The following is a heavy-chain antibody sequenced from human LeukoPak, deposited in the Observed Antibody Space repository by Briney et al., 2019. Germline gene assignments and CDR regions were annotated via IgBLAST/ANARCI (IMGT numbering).Heavy chain of an antibody. Sequence: ASVKVSCKVPRYTLTKLSMYWVRQAPGKGLEWMGGFDPEAGQKIYAQKFQGRVALTEDTSTDTAYMELSSLRSEDTAVYYCARDRAMIAPDAFDIWGQGTMVTVSS. CDR1: RYTLTKLS. D-gene: IGHD3-22*01. CDR3: ARDRAMIAPDAFDI. CDR2: FDPEAGQK. J-gene: IGHJ3*02. V-gene: IGHV1-24*01.